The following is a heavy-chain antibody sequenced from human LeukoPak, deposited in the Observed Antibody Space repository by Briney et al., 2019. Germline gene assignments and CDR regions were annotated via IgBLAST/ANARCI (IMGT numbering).Heavy chain of an antibody. CDR3: VRGGYRTFDY. Sequence: GGSLRLSCAASGFTLSNYWMSGVRPAPGKGLEWVANIKKDGSEEYTVDSVKGRFTISRDNAKNTLSLRMNSLRDEDSAVYYCVRGGYRTFDYWGQGTLVTVSS. V-gene: IGHV3-7*04. J-gene: IGHJ4*02. D-gene: IGHD5-18*01. CDR2: IKKDGSEE. CDR1: GFTLSNYW.